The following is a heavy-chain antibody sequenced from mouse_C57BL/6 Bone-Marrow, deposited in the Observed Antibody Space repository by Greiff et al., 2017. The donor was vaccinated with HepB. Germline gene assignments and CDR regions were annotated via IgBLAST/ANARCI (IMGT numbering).Heavy chain of an antibody. CDR3: ARRSTVSHFDY. CDR1: GYAFTNYL. D-gene: IGHD2-10*02. Sequence: QVQLQQSGAELVRPGTSVKVSCTASGYAFTNYLIEWVKQRPGQGLEWIGVINPGSGGTNYNEKFKGKATLTADKSSSTTYMQLSSLTSEDSAVYLGARRSTVSHFDYWGQGTTLTVSS. CDR2: INPGSGGT. V-gene: IGHV1-54*01. J-gene: IGHJ2*01.